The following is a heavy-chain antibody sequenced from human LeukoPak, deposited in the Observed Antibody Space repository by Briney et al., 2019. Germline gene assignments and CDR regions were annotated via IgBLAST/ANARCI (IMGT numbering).Heavy chain of an antibody. CDR1: GESFSGYY. Sequence: SSETLSLTCAVYGESFSGYYWSWIRQPPGKGLEWIGEINHSGSTNYNPSLKSRVTISVDTSKNQFSLKLSSVTAADTAVYYCARGPRRRMYSSSYWFDPWGQGTLVTVSS. CDR3: ARGPRRRMYSSSYWFDP. V-gene: IGHV4-34*01. D-gene: IGHD6-13*01. CDR2: INHSGST. J-gene: IGHJ5*02.